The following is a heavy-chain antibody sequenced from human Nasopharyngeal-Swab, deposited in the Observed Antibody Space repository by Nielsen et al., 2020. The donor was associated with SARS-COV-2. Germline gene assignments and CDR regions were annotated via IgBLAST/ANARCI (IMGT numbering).Heavy chain of an antibody. D-gene: IGHD1-20*01. Sequence: WIRQPPGKGLEWIGSIYHSGSTYYNPSLKSRVTISVDTSKNQFSLKLSSVTAADTAVYYCARVSVMYNWKGVVDYWGQGTPVNVSS. CDR3: ARVSVMYNWKGVVDY. V-gene: IGHV4-38-2*02. CDR2: IYHSGST. J-gene: IGHJ4*02.